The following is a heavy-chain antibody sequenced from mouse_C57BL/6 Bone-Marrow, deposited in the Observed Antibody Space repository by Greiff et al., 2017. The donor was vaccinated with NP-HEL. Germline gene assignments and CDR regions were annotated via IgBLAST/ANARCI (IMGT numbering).Heavy chain of an antibody. CDR2: ISYSGST. J-gene: IGHJ3*01. CDR3: AGVGYGTY. D-gene: IGHD2-2*01. Sequence: EVQRVESGPGMVKPSQSLSLTCTVTGYSITRGYDWHWIRHFPGNKLEWMGYISYSGSTNYNPSLKSRISITHDTSKNHFFLKLNSVTTEDTATYYCAGVGYGTYWGQGTLVTVSA. V-gene: IGHV3-1*01. CDR1: GYSITRGYD.